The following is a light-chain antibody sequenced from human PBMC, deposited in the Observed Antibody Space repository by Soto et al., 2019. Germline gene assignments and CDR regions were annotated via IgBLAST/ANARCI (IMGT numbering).Light chain of an antibody. Sequence: QSALSQPASVSGSPGQTISISCTGTSSDVGAYGYVSWYQHHPGKAPKLIIYEVNNRPSGVSNRFFGSKSGNTASLTISGLQADDEAVYYCSSYTSTVTLVFGGGTKLTVL. CDR3: SSYTSTVTLV. CDR2: EVN. J-gene: IGLJ3*02. V-gene: IGLV2-14*01. CDR1: SSDVGAYGY.